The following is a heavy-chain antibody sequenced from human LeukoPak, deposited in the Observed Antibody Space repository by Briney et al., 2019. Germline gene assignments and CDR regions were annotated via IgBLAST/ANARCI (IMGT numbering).Heavy chain of an antibody. Sequence: ASVKVSCKASGYTFTSYGISWVRQAPGQGLEWMGWISAYNGNTNYARKLQGRLTMTTDTSTSTAYMELRSLRSDDTAVYYCARDLVALGTRSHFEGNYHFDYWGQGTLVTVSS. CDR3: ARDLVALGTRSHFEGNYHFDY. D-gene: IGHD1-7*01. J-gene: IGHJ4*02. CDR2: ISAYNGNT. V-gene: IGHV1-18*01. CDR1: GYTFTSYG.